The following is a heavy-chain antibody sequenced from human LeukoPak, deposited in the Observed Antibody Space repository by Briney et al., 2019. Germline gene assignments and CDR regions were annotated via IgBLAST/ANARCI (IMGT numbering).Heavy chain of an antibody. Sequence: PGGSLRLSCAASGFTFSSYAMHWVRQAPGKGLEYVSAISSNGGSTYYANSVKGRFTISRDNSKNTLYLQMGNLRAEDMAVYYCARDRYSSSWYYLHYMDVWGKGTTVTVSS. CDR2: ISSNGGST. CDR1: GFTFSSYA. CDR3: ARDRYSSSWYYLHYMDV. J-gene: IGHJ6*03. V-gene: IGHV3-64*01. D-gene: IGHD6-13*01.